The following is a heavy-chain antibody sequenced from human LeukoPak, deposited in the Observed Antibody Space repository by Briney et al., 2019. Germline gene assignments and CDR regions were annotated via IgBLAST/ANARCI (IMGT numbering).Heavy chain of an antibody. D-gene: IGHD3-10*01. CDR1: GYTLTELS. J-gene: IGHJ4*02. CDR2: FDPEDGET. Sequence: ASVKVSCKVSGYTLTELSMHWVRQAPGKGLEWMGGFDPEDGETIYAQKFQGRVTMTEDTSTDTAYMELSSLGSEDTAVYYCATYSLSHDSEYYFDYWGQGTLVTVSS. V-gene: IGHV1-24*01. CDR3: ATYSLSHDSEYYFDY.